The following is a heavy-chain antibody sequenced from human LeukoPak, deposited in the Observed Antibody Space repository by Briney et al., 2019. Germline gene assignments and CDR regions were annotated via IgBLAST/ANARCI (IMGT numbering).Heavy chain of an antibody. CDR3: ASDRIEVDAFDI. J-gene: IGHJ3*02. CDR1: GGTISSGSYF. Sequence: PSQTLSLTCTVSGGTISSGSYFWSWIRQPAGKGLEWIGRIYTSGSTNYNPSLKSRVTISVDTSKNQFSLKLSSVTAADTAVYYCASDRIEVDAFDIWGQGTMVTVSS. CDR2: IYTSGST. D-gene: IGHD2-15*01. V-gene: IGHV4-61*02.